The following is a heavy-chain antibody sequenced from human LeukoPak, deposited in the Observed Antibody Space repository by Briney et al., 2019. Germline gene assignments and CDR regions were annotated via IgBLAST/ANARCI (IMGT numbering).Heavy chain of an antibody. D-gene: IGHD3-22*01. Sequence: ASVKVSCKASGYTFTSYGISWVRQAPGQGLEWMGWISAYNGNANYAQKLQGRVTMTTDTSTSTAYMELRSLRSDDTAVYYCARGLYYYDSSGIRHWGQGTLVTVSS. CDR3: ARGLYYYDSSGIRH. V-gene: IGHV1-18*01. J-gene: IGHJ1*01. CDR1: GYTFTSYG. CDR2: ISAYNGNA.